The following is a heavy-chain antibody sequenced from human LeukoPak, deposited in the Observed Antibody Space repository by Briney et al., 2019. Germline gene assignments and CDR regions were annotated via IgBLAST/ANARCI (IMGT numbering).Heavy chain of an antibody. CDR2: INAGNCNT. CDR3: ARVTEWFGELFPGWLDP. D-gene: IGHD3-10*01. V-gene: IGHV1-3*01. J-gene: IGHJ5*02. CDR1: GYTFTSYA. Sequence: SVRVSCQATGYTFTSYAMHSVRQPPGQTLEWMGWINAGNCNTKYSQKFHDRVTITSDTSARTEYMELSRLRYEDTAVYYCARVTEWFGELFPGWLDPWGQGTMVTVCS.